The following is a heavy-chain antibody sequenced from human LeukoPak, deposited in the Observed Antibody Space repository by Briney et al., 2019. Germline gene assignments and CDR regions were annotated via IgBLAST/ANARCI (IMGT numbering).Heavy chain of an antibody. CDR2: ISSSGSTI. CDR1: GFTFSDYY. CDR3: AKDRLASGSSWTFDS. V-gene: IGHV3-11*04. D-gene: IGHD6-13*01. J-gene: IGHJ4*02. Sequence: GGSLRLSCAASGFTFSDYYMSWIRQAPGKGLEWVSYISSSGSTIYYADSVKGRFTISRDNAKNSLYLQMNSLRAEDTAVYYCAKDRLASGSSWTFDSWGQGTLVTVSS.